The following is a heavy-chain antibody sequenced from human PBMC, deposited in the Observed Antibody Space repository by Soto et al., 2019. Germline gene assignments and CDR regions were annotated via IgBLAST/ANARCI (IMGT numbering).Heavy chain of an antibody. CDR2: ITTYNGNT. J-gene: IGHJ6*02. V-gene: IGHV1-18*01. Sequence: QVQLVQSGVEVREPGASVKVSCKAVRYIFTNYGVSWVRQAPGQGLEWMGWITTYNGNTEYAQKFQGRVTMTTDASTSTAYMEPGGLRPDATAIYYCARALTGYGMDVWGQGTTVTV. CDR1: RYIFTNYG. CDR3: ARALTGYGMDV.